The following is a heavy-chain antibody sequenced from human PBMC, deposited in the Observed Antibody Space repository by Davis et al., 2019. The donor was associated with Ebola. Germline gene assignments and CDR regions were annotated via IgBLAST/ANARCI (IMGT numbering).Heavy chain of an antibody. CDR2: VILKSGAT. D-gene: IGHD5-18*01. V-gene: IGHV1-2*06. Sequence: ASVQVSCKASGYTFTYHHIHWLRQAPGQGLEWMGRVILKSGATNYAQKFQGRVTVTRDTSISTAYMELGSLRSDVTAVYYCARGHNYGFEYWGQGALVTVSS. J-gene: IGHJ4*02. CDR3: ARGHNYGFEY. CDR1: GYTFTYHH.